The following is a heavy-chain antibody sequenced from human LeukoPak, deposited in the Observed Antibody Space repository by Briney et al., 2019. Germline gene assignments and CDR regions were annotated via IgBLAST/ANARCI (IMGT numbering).Heavy chain of an antibody. CDR3: AKGVVDYYDSSGYYPSDL. D-gene: IGHD3-22*01. V-gene: IGHV3-23*01. CDR2: ISGSGGTT. J-gene: IGHJ5*02. CDR1: GFNFNSYA. Sequence: GGSLGLSCAGSGFNFNSYAMSWVRQAPGKGLEWVSGISGSGGTTYYADSVKGRFTISRDNSKNTLYLQMNSLRAEDTAEYYCAKGVVDYYDSSGYYPSDLWGQGTLVTVSS.